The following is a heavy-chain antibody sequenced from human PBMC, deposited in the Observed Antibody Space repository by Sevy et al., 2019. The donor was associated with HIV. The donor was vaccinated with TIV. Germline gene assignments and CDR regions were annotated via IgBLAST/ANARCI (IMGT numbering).Heavy chain of an antibody. J-gene: IGHJ5*02. CDR1: GGSISSSNW. D-gene: IGHD6-13*01. V-gene: IGHV4-4*02. Sequence: SETLSLTCAVSGGSISSSNWWSWVRQPPGKGLEWIGEIYHSGSTNYNPSLKSRVTISVDKSKNQFSLKLSSVTAADTAVYYCVRTSIAAAGLNWFDPWGQGTLVTVSS. CDR3: VRTSIAAAGLNWFDP. CDR2: IYHSGST.